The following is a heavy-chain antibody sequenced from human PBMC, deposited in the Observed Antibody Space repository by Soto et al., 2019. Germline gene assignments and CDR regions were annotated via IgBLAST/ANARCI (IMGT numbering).Heavy chain of an antibody. CDR2: IYGSGST. D-gene: IGHD6-19*01. Sequence: QVQLQESGPGLVKPSQTLSLTCTVSGGSFRTGASYWTWSGKSPGKVLEWIGYIYGSGSTYYNPSLRSRGTISVDTSQTQFLKLSSVTAADTAVYYCARGAASGWSEGDYFGSWGQGILGTVSS. CDR3: ARGAASGWSEGDYFGS. J-gene: IGHJ4*02. V-gene: IGHV4-31*03. CDR1: GGSFRTGASY.